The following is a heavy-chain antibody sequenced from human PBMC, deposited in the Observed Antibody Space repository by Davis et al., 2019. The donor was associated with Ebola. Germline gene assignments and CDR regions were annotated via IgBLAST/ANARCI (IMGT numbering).Heavy chain of an antibody. CDR3: ARLEYSSSSTFFDY. D-gene: IGHD6-6*01. Sequence: SETLSLTCTVSGGSISSYYWSWIRQPPGKGLAWIGYIYYSGSTNYNPSLKSRVTISVDTSKNQFSLKLSSVTAADTAVYYCARLEYSSSSTFFDYWGQGTLVTVFS. J-gene: IGHJ4*02. CDR2: IYYSGST. V-gene: IGHV4-59*08. CDR1: GGSISSYY.